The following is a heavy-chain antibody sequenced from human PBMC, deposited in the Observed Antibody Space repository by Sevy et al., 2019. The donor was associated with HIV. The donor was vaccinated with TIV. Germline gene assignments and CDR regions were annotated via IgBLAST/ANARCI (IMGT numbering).Heavy chain of an antibody. V-gene: IGHV3-30*18. CDR1: GFNFSSYG. CDR2: ISYDGSSK. CDR3: ANVSGSYYDFWSGHDPFDI. Sequence: GGSLRLSCAASGFNFSSYGMHWVRQAPGKGLEWVAVISYDGSSKYYAESVKGRFTISRDNSKNTLYLQISSLRAEDTAVYYCANVSGSYYDFWSGHDPFDIWGQGTMVTVSS. D-gene: IGHD3-3*01. J-gene: IGHJ3*02.